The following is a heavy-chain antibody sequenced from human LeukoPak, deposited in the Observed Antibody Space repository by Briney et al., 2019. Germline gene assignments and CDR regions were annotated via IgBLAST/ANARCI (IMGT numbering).Heavy chain of an antibody. CDR1: GYTFTSYY. Sequence: ASVKVSCKASGYTFTSYYMHWVRQAPGQGLEWMGIINPSGGSTSYAQKFQGRVTITADKSTSTAYMELSSLRSEDTAVYYCARDHYDFWSGYSGFYYYMDVWGKGTTVTVSS. CDR2: INPSGGST. CDR3: ARDHYDFWSGYSGFYYYMDV. V-gene: IGHV1-46*01. J-gene: IGHJ6*03. D-gene: IGHD3-3*01.